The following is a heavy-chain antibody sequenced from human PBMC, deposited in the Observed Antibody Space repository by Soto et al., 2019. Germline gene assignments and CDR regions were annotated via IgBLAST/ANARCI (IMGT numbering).Heavy chain of an antibody. D-gene: IGHD3-16*01. J-gene: IGHJ6*02. CDR1: AFTLSKFA. Sequence: QVQLVESGGGVVQPGRSLRLSCAASAFTLSKFAMHWVRQAPGMGLEWLAVTSKDGINTYYAAGVKGRFTISRDNSKSTIYLLMNSLRTEDTAMYYCARGDMDVWGQGTTVTVSS. CDR2: TSKDGINT. V-gene: IGHV3-30-3*01. CDR3: ARGDMDV.